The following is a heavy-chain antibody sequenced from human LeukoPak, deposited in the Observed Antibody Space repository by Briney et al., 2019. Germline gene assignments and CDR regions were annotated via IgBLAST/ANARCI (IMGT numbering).Heavy chain of an antibody. CDR2: ISSSSSYI. V-gene: IGHV3-21*01. J-gene: IGHJ4*02. D-gene: IGHD2-8*01. CDR3: ARATNGVCVH. CDR1: GFTFSNYG. Sequence: GGSPRLSCAASGFTFSNYGMHWVRQAPGKGLEWVSSISSSSSYIYYADSVKGRFTTSRDNAKNSLYLQMNSLRAEDTAVYYCARATNGVCVHWGQGTLVTVSS.